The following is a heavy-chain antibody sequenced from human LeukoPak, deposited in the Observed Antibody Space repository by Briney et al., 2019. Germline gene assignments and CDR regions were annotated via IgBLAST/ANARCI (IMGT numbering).Heavy chain of an antibody. D-gene: IGHD4-17*01. V-gene: IGHV3-30*18. J-gene: IGHJ4*02. Sequence: GGSLRLSCAASGFTFSGYGMHWVRQAPGKGLEWVAVISYDGSNKYYADSVKGRFTISRDNSKNTLYLQMNSLRAEDTAVYYCAKKVAGDYGVDYWGQGTLVTVSS. CDR1: GFTFSGYG. CDR2: ISYDGSNK. CDR3: AKKVAGDYGVDY.